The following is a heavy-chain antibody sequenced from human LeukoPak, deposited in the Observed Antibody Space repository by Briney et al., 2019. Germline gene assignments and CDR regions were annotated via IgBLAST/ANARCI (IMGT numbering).Heavy chain of an antibody. CDR3: AKGGKYDILTGFPRSRLLGDY. V-gene: IGHV3-30*18. Sequence: GRSLTLSCAASGFTFSNYAIHWVRQAPGRGLEWVAAISYDGNSQHYGAPVKGRFTISRDNSKNTVYLQMNSLRAEDTAVYYCAKGGKYDILTGFPRSRLLGDYWGQGTLVTVSS. J-gene: IGHJ4*02. CDR2: ISYDGNSQ. CDR1: GFTFSNYA. D-gene: IGHD3-9*01.